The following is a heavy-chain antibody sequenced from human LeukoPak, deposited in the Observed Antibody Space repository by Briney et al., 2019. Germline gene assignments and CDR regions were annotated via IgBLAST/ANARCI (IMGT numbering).Heavy chain of an antibody. V-gene: IGHV3-48*03. CDR2: ISSRGSTI. J-gene: IGHJ4*02. CDR1: GFTFSSYE. D-gene: IGHD4-17*01. Sequence: PGGSLRLSCAASGFTFSSYEMNWVRQAPGKGLEWVSYISSRGSTIYYADSVKGRFTISRDNAKNSLYLQMNSLRAEDTAVYYCARDPYYGDYVVWGQGTLVTVSS. CDR3: ARDPYYGDYVV.